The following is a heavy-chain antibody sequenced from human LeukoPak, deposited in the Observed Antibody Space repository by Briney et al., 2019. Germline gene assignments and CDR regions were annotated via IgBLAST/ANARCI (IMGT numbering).Heavy chain of an antibody. J-gene: IGHJ4*02. D-gene: IGHD6-13*01. CDR2: IYYSGST. Sequence: SETLSLTCTVSGGSISSSSYYWGWIRQPPGKGLEWIGSIYYSGSTYYNSSLKSRATISIDTSKNQFSLKLSSVTAADTAVYYCARHVIAVAGLDYWGQGTLVTVSS. CDR1: GGSISSSSYY. CDR3: ARHVIAVAGLDY. V-gene: IGHV4-39*01.